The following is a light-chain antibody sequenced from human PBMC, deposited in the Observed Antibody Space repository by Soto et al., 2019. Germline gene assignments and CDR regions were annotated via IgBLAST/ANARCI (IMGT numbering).Light chain of an antibody. Sequence: ETVLTQSPGTLSLSPGERATLSCRASQSVSSSSLAWYQQQPGQAPRLLIYGASSTASGIPDRFSGSGYGTDFTLTISRLEPEDFAVYYCQLYGSSPPSWTFGQGTKVEIK. CDR1: QSVSSSS. CDR3: QLYGSSPPSWT. CDR2: GAS. J-gene: IGKJ1*01. V-gene: IGKV3-20*01.